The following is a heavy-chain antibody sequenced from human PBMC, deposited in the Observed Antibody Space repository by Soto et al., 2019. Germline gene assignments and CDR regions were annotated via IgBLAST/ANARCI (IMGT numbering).Heavy chain of an antibody. J-gene: IGHJ4*02. CDR3: ARGVSAGVDY. V-gene: IGHV1-8*01. D-gene: IGHD1-26*01. CDR2: MQPSTGRT. CDR1: GYSFTSLD. Sequence: QVQLVQSGAEVREPGASVKVSCKASGYSFTSLDINWVRQTAGQGLEWMGWMQPSTGRTGYAQKFQGRVNMNRDTSITTAYMELTTLTSDDTAFYYCARGVSAGVDYWGQGTLVTVSS.